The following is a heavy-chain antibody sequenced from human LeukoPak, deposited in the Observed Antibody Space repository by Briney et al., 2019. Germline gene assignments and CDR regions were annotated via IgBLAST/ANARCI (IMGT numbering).Heavy chain of an antibody. J-gene: IGHJ4*02. V-gene: IGHV4-59*08. CDR1: GGSISSYY. D-gene: IGHD1-1*01. Sequence: SETLSLTCTVSGGSISSYYWSWIRQSPGKGLEWIGYIYYSGSTNYNPSLKSRVTISVDTSKNQFSLKLGSVTAADTAVYYCARRVQGYFDYWGQGTLVTVSS. CDR3: ARRVQGYFDY. CDR2: IYYSGST.